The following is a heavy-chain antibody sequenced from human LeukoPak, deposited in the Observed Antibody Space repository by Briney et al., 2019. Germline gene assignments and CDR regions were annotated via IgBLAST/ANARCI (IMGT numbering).Heavy chain of an antibody. V-gene: IGHV4-39*07. J-gene: IGHJ4*02. D-gene: IGHD4-17*01. CDR3: ARDSATVISDY. CDR1: GGSISSSSYY. Sequence: SETLSLTCTVSGGSISSSSYYWGWIRQPPGKGLEWIGSIYYSGSTYYNPSLKSRVTISVDTSKNQFSLKLSSVTAADTAVYYCARDSATVISDYWGQGTLVTVSS. CDR2: IYYSGST.